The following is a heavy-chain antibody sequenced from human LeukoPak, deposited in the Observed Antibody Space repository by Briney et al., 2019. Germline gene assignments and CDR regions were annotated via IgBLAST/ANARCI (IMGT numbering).Heavy chain of an antibody. CDR1: GGSISSSSYY. V-gene: IGHV4-39*01. Sequence: SETLSLTCTVSGGSISSSSYYWGWIRQPPGKGLEWIGSIYYSGSTYYNPSLKSRVTISVDTSKNQFSLKLSSVTAADTALYYCARHRGFGDPSKYFDPWGQGTLVTVSS. CDR2: IYYSGST. J-gene: IGHJ5*02. CDR3: ARHRGFGDPSKYFDP. D-gene: IGHD3-10*01.